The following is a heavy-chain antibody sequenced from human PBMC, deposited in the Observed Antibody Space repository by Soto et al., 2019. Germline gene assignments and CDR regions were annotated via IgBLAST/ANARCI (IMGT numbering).Heavy chain of an antibody. V-gene: IGHV3-23*01. CDR1: GFTFSSYA. J-gene: IGHJ6*02. CDR3: ANGIAAASYYYYSDMDV. CDR2: ISGSGGST. D-gene: IGHD6-13*01. Sequence: GGSLRLSCAASGFTFSSYAMSWVRQAPGKGLEWVSAISGSGGSTYYADSVKGRFTISRDNSKNTLYLQMNSLRAEDTAVYYCANGIAAASYYYYSDMDVLGQETTVTVSS.